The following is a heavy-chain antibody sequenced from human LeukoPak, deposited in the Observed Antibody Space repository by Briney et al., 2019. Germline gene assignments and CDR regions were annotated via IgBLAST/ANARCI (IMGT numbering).Heavy chain of an antibody. CDR1: GYTFTGYY. D-gene: IGHD3-10*01. CDR2: INPNSGGT. Sequence: GASVKVSCKASGYTFTGYYMHWVRRAPGQGLEWMGWINPNSGGTNYGQKFQGRVTMTRDTSITTATMELSGLKSDDTAVYYCARANYYGSASHSGAAFDIWGQGTMVTVSS. V-gene: IGHV1-2*02. CDR3: ARANYYGSASHSGAAFDI. J-gene: IGHJ3*02.